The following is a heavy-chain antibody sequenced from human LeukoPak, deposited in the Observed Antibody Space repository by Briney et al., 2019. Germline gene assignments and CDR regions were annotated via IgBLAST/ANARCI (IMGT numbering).Heavy chain of an antibody. V-gene: IGHV3-23*01. J-gene: IGHJ5*02. CDR1: GFTFSSYA. Sequence: PGGSLRLSCAASGFTFSSYAMSWVRQAPGKGLEWVSHISGSGGSTYYADSVKGRFTISRDNSKNTLYLQMNSLRAEDTAVYYCAKAMGWELLPAYNWFDPWGQGTLVTVSS. CDR3: AKAMGWELLPAYNWFDP. CDR2: ISGSGGST. D-gene: IGHD1-26*01.